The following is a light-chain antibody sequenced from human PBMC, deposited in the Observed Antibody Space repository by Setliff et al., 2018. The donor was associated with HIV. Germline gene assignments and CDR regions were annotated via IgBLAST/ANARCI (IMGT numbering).Light chain of an antibody. Sequence: QSALTQPASVSGSPGRSITISCTGTSSDIGGYNYVSWYQQHPGKAPKLMIYDVTHRPSGVSVRFSGSKSGSTASLTISGLQAEDEADYYCNSYTSTTSLYVFGSGTKV. CDR3: NSYTSTTSLYV. J-gene: IGLJ1*01. CDR2: DVT. CDR1: SSDIGGYNY. V-gene: IGLV2-14*03.